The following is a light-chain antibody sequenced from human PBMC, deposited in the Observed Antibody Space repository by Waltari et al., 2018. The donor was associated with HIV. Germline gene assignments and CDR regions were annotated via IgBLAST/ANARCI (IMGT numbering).Light chain of an antibody. J-gene: IGKJ1*01. CDR2: WAS. CDR3: QQYYSRPWT. Sequence: DIVMTQSPDSLAVSLGERATVNCKSSHTVLHSSSGKNYLAWYQHRPGQPPKLLFYWASIRESGVPDRFSGSGSATDFSLTINNLQADDVAVYICQQYYSRPWTFGQGTKVEIK. CDR1: HTVLHSSSGKNY. V-gene: IGKV4-1*01.